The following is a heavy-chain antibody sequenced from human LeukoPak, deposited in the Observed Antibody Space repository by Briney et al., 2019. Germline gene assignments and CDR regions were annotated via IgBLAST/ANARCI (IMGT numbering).Heavy chain of an antibody. J-gene: IGHJ4*02. V-gene: IGHV3-23*01. CDR3: AKRDSSGWFYFDY. CDR2: ISGGGDST. Sequence: GGSLRLSCAASGFTFSSYSMNWVRQAPGKGLEWVSAISGGGDSTYYADSMKGRFTISRDNSKNTLYLQMNSLRAEDTAIYYCAKRDSSGWFYFDYWGQGTLVTVSS. CDR1: GFTFSSYS. D-gene: IGHD6-19*01.